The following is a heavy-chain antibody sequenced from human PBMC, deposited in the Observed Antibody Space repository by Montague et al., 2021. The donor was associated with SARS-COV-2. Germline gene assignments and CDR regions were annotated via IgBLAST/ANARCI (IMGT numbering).Heavy chain of an antibody. CDR2: VSFGGDLT. CDR1: GFTFSSYA. J-gene: IGHJ3*01. Sequence: SLRLSCAASGFTFSSYAMTWVRQAPGKGLEWVSAVSFGGDLTYTAESVKGRFTISRDNSKNTLYLQLDSLGADDTAVYFCAKDVVVTAIGPQGAFDVWGQGTMVTVSS. D-gene: IGHD2-21*02. CDR3: AKDVVVTAIGPQGAFDV. V-gene: IGHV3-23*01.